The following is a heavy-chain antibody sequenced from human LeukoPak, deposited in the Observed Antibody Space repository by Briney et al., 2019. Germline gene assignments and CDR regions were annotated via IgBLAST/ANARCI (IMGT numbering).Heavy chain of an antibody. J-gene: IGHJ4*02. V-gene: IGHV4-39*07. Sequence: PSETLSLTCTVSGGSISSSSYYWGWIRQPPGKGLEWIGSIYYSGSTYYNPSLKSRVTISVDTSKNQFSLKLSSVTAADTAVYYCARGPSVGVGATTDFDYWGQGTLVTVSS. CDR2: IYYSGST. D-gene: IGHD1-26*01. CDR3: ARGPSVGVGATTDFDY. CDR1: GGSISSSSYY.